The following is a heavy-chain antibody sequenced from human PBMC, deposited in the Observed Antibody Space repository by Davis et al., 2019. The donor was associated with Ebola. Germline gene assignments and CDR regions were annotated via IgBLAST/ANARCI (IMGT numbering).Heavy chain of an antibody. V-gene: IGHV4-34*01. CDR2: INEGGYT. J-gene: IGHJ4*02. Sequence: MPSETLSLTCGVFGGSFSGYYWTWIRQSPGKGLEWLGEINEGGYTNYNPSLKSRVTISIDTSKNQFSLKLTSVTAAHTAVYYCAREGPGYWGQGTLVTVSS. D-gene: IGHD3-10*01. CDR1: GGSFSGYY. CDR3: AREGPGY.